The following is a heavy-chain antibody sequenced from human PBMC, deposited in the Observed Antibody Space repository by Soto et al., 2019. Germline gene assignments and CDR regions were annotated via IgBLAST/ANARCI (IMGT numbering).Heavy chain of an antibody. J-gene: IGHJ6*03. CDR3: ARAPRVLRFLEWIGETYYYYYMDV. V-gene: IGHV4-31*03. Sequence: TLSLTCTVSGGSISSGGYYWSWIRQHPGKGLEWIGYIYYSGSTYYNPSLKSRVTISVDTSKNQFSLKLSSVTAADTAVYYCARAPRVLRFLEWIGETYYYYYMDVWGKGTTVTVSS. D-gene: IGHD3-3*01. CDR2: IYYSGST. CDR1: GGSISSGGYY.